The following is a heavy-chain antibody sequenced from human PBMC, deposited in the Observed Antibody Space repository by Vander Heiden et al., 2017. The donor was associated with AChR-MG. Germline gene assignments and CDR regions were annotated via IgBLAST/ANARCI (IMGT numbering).Heavy chain of an antibody. CDR3: ARDGVLRVLGWLPHGVSGMDV. J-gene: IGHJ6*02. CDR1: GGTFSSYA. D-gene: IGHD3-3*01. Sequence: QVHLVQSGAELKKPGSSVKVSCKASGGTFSSYAISWVRRAPGQGLEWMGGIIPIFGTANYAQKFQGRVKITADESTSTAYMELSSLRSEDTAVYYCARDGVLRVLGWLPHGVSGMDVWGQGTTVTVSS. V-gene: IGHV1-69*01. CDR2: IIPIFGTA.